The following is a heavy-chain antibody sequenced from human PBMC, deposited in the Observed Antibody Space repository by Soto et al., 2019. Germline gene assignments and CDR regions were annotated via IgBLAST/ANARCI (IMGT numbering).Heavy chain of an antibody. CDR3: ARDMREYSSGSLFDY. CDR2: INPNSGGT. D-gene: IGHD5-18*01. Sequence: ASVRVSCKASGYTFTGYYMHWVRQAPGQGLEWMGWINPNSGGTNYAQKFQGRVTMTRDTSISTAYMELSRLRSDDTAVYYCARDMREYSSGSLFDYWGQGTLVSVSS. J-gene: IGHJ4*02. V-gene: IGHV1-2*02. CDR1: GYTFTGYY.